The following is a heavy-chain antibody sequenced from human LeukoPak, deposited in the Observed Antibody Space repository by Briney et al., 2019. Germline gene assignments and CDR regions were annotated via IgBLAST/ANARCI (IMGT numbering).Heavy chain of an antibody. Sequence: GRSLRLSCAASGFTFSSYGMHWVRQAPGKGLEWVAVIWYDGSNKYYADSVKGRFTISRGNSKNTLYLQMNSLRAEDTAVYYCARGRYSGYDFFDYWGQGTLVTVSS. V-gene: IGHV3-33*01. J-gene: IGHJ4*02. CDR2: IWYDGSNK. CDR3: ARGRYSGYDFFDY. D-gene: IGHD5-12*01. CDR1: GFTFSSYG.